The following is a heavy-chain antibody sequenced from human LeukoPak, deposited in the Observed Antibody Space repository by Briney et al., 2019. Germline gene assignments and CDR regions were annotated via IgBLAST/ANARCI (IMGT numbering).Heavy chain of an antibody. J-gene: IGHJ4*02. CDR1: GFTFSSYA. CDR3: AKTSSMDYYDSSGYYYY. Sequence: PGGSLRLSCAASGFTFSSYAMSWVRQAPGKGLEWVSAISGSGGSTYYADSVKGRFIISRDNSKNTLYLQMNSLRAEDTAVYYCAKTSSMDYYDSSGYYYYWGQGTLVTVSS. V-gene: IGHV3-23*01. D-gene: IGHD3-22*01. CDR2: ISGSGGST.